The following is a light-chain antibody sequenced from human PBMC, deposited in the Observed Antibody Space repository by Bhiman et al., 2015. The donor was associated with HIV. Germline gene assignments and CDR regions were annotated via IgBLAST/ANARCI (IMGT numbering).Light chain of an antibody. Sequence: QSALTQPASVSGSPGQSIIISCTGTSSDVGGYNHVSWYQQHPGKAPKLMIFDVSNRPSGVSNRFSGSKSGNTASLTISGLQAEDEADYYCAAWDDSLKGVFGTGTKVTVL. V-gene: IGLV2-14*03. CDR2: DVS. J-gene: IGLJ1*01. CDR3: AAWDDSLKGV. CDR1: SSDVGGYNH.